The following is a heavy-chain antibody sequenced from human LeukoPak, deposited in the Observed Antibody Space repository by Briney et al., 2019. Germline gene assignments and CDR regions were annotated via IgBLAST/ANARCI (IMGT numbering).Heavy chain of an antibody. CDR3: ARAPYWGSSHFDY. V-gene: IGHV4-61*02. CDR2: TYTSGST. J-gene: IGHJ4*02. D-gene: IGHD3-16*01. Sequence: PSQTLSLTCSVSGRSISCGSYYWSWLRQPAGKGLEWIGRTYTSGSTNYNPSLNSRVTISVDTSKNRFSLKRSSVTAADTAVYYCARAPYWGSSHFDYWGQGTLVTASS. CDR1: GRSISCGSYY.